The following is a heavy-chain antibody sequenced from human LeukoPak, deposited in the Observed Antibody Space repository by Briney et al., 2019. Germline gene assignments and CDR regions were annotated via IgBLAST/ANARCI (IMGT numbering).Heavy chain of an antibody. CDR1: GGTFTSYA. CDR2: IIPIFGTA. Sequence: SVKVSCKASGGTFTSYATSWVRQAPGQGLEWMGGIIPIFGTANYAQKFQGRVTITADKSTSTAYMELSSLRSEDTAVYYCAREQYDILTGYYGGTFDYWGQGTLVTVSS. J-gene: IGHJ4*02. CDR3: AREQYDILTGYYGGTFDY. V-gene: IGHV1-69*06. D-gene: IGHD3-9*01.